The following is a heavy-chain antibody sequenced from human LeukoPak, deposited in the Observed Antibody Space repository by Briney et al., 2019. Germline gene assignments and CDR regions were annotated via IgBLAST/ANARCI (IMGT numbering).Heavy chain of an antibody. V-gene: IGHV3-7*01. CDR3: AGDNHYYGSGSYYHAFDI. J-gene: IGHJ3*02. CDR2: IKQDGSEK. D-gene: IGHD3-10*01. CDR1: GFTFSSYW. Sequence: PGGSLRLSCAASGFTFSSYWMSWVRQAPGKGLEWVANIKQDGSEKYYADSVKGRFTISRDNAKNSLYLQMNSLRAEDTAVYYCAGDNHYYGSGSYYHAFDIWGQGTMVTVSS.